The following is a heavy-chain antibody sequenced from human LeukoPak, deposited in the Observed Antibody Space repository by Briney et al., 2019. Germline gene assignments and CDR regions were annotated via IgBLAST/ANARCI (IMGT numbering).Heavy chain of an antibody. J-gene: IGHJ6*03. V-gene: IGHV4-4*07. CDR2: IYTSGST. Sequence: SETLSLTCTVSGGSISSYYWSWVRQPAGKGLEWIGRIYTSGSTNYNPSLKSRVTMSVDASKTQFSLKLSSVTAADTAVYYCAREQSVELPAYYYYYYMDVWGKGTTVTVSS. CDR1: GGSISSYY. D-gene: IGHD1-7*01. CDR3: AREQSVELPAYYYYYYMDV.